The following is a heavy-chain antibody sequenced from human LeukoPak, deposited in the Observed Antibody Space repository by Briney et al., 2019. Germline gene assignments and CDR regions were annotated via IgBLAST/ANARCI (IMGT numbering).Heavy chain of an antibody. D-gene: IGHD1-20*01. V-gene: IGHV3-43*02. CDR2: ISGDGGRT. CDR1: GFNFYDYA. CDR3: ARVTDYYYMDV. Sequence: PGGSLRLSWAASGFNFYDYAMHWVRHAPGKGLEWVSLISGDGGRTYYADSMKGRFTISRDNSKNSLYLQMNSLKTEDTALYYCARVTDYYYMDVWGKGTTVTVSS. J-gene: IGHJ6*03.